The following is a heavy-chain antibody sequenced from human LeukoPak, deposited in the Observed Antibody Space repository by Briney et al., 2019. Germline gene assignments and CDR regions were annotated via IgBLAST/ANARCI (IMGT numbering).Heavy chain of an antibody. CDR3: ARTMATLYYYYYGMDV. Sequence: PGGSLRLSCAASGFTFSDYYMSWIRQAPGKGLEWVSYISSSGSTIYYADSVKGRFTISRDNAKNSLYLQMNSLRAEDTAVYYCARTMATLYYYYYGMDVWGQGTTVTVSS. D-gene: IGHD5-24*01. CDR2: ISSSGSTI. J-gene: IGHJ6*02. CDR1: GFTFSDYY. V-gene: IGHV3-11*01.